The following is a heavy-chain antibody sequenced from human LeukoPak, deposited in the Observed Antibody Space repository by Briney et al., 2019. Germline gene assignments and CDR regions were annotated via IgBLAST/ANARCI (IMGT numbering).Heavy chain of an antibody. CDR3: ARGRPHGNDY. V-gene: IGHV3-30*04. CDR2: ISYDGGNK. J-gene: IGHJ4*02. Sequence: GGSLRLSCAASRFTFSSYAIHWVRQAPGKGLDWVAVISYDGGNKYYADSVKGRFTISRDNAKNTLYLQMNSLRVEDTAVYYCARGRPHGNDYWGQGTLVTVSS. D-gene: IGHD4-23*01. CDR1: RFTFSSYA.